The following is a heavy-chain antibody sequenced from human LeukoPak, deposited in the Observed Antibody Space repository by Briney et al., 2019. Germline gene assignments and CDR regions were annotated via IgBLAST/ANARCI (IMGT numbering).Heavy chain of an antibody. D-gene: IGHD6-19*01. CDR2: MYYTGST. V-gene: IGHV4-59*01. J-gene: IGHJ4*02. CDR3: ATGRAYSSVDY. CDR1: GGSISSYY. Sequence: PSETLSLTCTVSGGSISSYYWSWIRHPPGKGLEWIGCMYYTGSTNYNPSLKSRVTISVDTSKNQFSLKLSSVTAVDTAVYYCATGRAYSSVDYWGQGTLVTVSS.